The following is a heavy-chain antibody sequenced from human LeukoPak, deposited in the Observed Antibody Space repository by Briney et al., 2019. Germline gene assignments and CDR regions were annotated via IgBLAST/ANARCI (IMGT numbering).Heavy chain of an antibody. CDR1: GYPFNAYA. J-gene: IGHJ3*02. V-gene: IGHV1-69*13. D-gene: IGHD6-6*01. CDR2: MIPIFGTA. CDR3: ARIKRPVNLAARPGRDAFDI. Sequence: GASVKVSCNASGYPFNAYAIHWMRQAPGQGLEWMGGMIPIFGTANYAQKFQGTVTITADESATTDYMDLSSLRSEDTALYYCARIKRPVNLAARPGRDAFDIWGQGTMVTVSS.